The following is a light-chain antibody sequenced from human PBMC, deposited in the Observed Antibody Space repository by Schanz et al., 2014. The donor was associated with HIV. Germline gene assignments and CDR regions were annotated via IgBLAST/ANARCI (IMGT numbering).Light chain of an antibody. CDR2: DAS. CDR1: QSVSSY. Sequence: EIVLTQSPGTLSLSPGERATLSCRASQSVSSYLAWYQQKPGQAPRLLIHDASNRATGIPARFSGSGSGTDFTLTISSLEPEDFAVYYCQQRYNLFTFGGGTKVEIK. CDR3: QQRYNLFT. V-gene: IGKV3-11*01. J-gene: IGKJ4*01.